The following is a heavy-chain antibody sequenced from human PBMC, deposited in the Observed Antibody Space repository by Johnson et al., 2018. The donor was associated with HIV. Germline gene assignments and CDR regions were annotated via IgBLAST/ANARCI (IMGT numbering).Heavy chain of an antibody. Sequence: QVQLVESGGGVVQPGGSLKLSCAASGFNFSKYGMHWVRQAPGKGLEWVAFIRYDGSKKYYEDSVKGRFTISRDNSKNTLYLQMSSLRPEDTAVHYCAKDGYRAARDVWGQGTMVTVST. J-gene: IGHJ3*01. CDR2: IRYDGSKK. V-gene: IGHV3-30*02. CDR3: AKDGYRAARDV. CDR1: GFNFSKYG. D-gene: IGHD5-24*01.